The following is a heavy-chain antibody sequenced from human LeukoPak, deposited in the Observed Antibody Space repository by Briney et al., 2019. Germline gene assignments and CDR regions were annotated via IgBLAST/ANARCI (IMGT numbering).Heavy chain of an antibody. V-gene: IGHV4-4*07. Sequence: SETLSLTCTVSGSSVNHYYWNWLRQPPGEGLEWIGRIYTNGATNYNPSLKSRVTMSIDTSKNQFSLKFKSVTAADTAVYYCARGPLGSGWYVADWYFGLWGRGALVTVSS. D-gene: IGHD6-19*01. CDR2: IYTNGAT. CDR3: ARGPLGSGWYVADWYFGL. CDR1: GSSVNHYY. J-gene: IGHJ2*01.